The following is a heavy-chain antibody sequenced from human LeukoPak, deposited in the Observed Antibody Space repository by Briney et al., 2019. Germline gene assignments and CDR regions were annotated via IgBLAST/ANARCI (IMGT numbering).Heavy chain of an antibody. J-gene: IGHJ3*02. V-gene: IGHV3-21*01. D-gene: IGHD3-10*01. CDR1: GFTFSSYS. CDR3: ARARGAFDAFDI. CDR2: ISSSSSSI. Sequence: GGSLRLSCEASGFTFSSYSMNWVRQAPGKGLEWVASISSSSSSIYYADSVKGRFTISRDNAKNSLYLQMNSLRAEDTAVYYCARARGAFDAFDIWGQGTMVTVSS.